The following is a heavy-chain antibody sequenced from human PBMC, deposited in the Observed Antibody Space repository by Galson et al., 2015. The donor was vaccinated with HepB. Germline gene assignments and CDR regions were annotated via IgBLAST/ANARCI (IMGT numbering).Heavy chain of an antibody. CDR2: ISAYNGNT. J-gene: IGHJ4*02. D-gene: IGHD3-22*01. CDR1: GYTLTSYG. V-gene: IGHV1-18*01. Sequence: SVKVSCKASGYTLTSYGINWVRQAPGQGLEWMGWISAYNGNTDYAQKLQGRVTMTTDTSTSTAYMELRSLRSDDTAVYYCARVGYYYDSSGYYYAPDYWGQGTLVTVSS. CDR3: ARVGYYYDSSGYYYAPDY.